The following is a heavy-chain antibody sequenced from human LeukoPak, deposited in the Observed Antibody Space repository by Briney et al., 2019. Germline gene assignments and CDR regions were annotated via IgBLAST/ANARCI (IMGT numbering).Heavy chain of an antibody. CDR3: ARIERDGSGKPPYYYYYMDV. CDR1: GGSISSYH. V-gene: IGHV4-59*01. CDR2: ISYSGYT. Sequence: SETLSLTCSVSGGSISSYHWSWIRQPPGKGLEWIGYISYSGYTNYNRSLQSRVTISLDRSKNQFSVKLTSVTAADTAVYYCARIERDGSGKPPYYYYYMDVWGKGTTVTVSS. D-gene: IGHD3-10*01. J-gene: IGHJ6*03.